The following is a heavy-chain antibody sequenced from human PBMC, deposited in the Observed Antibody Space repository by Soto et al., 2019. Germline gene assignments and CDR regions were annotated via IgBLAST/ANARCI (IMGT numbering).Heavy chain of an antibody. J-gene: IGHJ4*02. Sequence: QVQLVQSGTEVKKPGASVKVSCKASGYTFTRFGISWVRQAPGQGLEWMGWISAYNGNKNYAQNFQGRSTITTDPPTNTAYMELRGWISDDTDVYYCARLYHRGWPRRYSDYCGQRNLVTVSS. CDR2: ISAYNGNK. D-gene: IGHD6-19*01. CDR1: GYTFTRFG. V-gene: IGHV1-18*01. CDR3: ARLYHRGWPRRYSDY.